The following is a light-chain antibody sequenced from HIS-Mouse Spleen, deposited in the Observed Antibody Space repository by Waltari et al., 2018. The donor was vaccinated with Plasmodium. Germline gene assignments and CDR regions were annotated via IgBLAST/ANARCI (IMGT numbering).Light chain of an antibody. V-gene: IGKV1-5*03. Sequence: EIQMTQCPYTLSACVGGKVTISCRASESVSSWLAWYQQKPGKAPKLLIYKASSLESGVPSRFSGSGSGTEFTLTISSLQPDDFATYYCQQYNSYSMYTFGQGTKLEIK. CDR3: QQYNSYSMYT. CDR2: KAS. CDR1: ESVSSW. J-gene: IGKJ2*01.